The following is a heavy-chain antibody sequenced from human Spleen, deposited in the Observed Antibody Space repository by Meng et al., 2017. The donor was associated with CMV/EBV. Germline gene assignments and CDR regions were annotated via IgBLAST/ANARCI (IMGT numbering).Heavy chain of an antibody. Sequence: GGSLRLSCAASGFTFDDYGMHWVRQAPGKGLEWVSGISWNSGSIGYADSMKGRFTISRDNAKNSLYLQMNSLRAEDTALYYCAKVYGPVVPAAGDYYYGMDVWGQGTTVTVSS. CDR3: AKVYGPVVPAAGDYYYGMDV. D-gene: IGHD2-2*01. J-gene: IGHJ6*02. V-gene: IGHV3-9*01. CDR1: GFTFDDYG. CDR2: ISWNSGSI.